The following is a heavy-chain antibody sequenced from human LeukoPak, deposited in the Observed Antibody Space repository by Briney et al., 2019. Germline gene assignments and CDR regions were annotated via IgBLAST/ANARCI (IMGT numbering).Heavy chain of an antibody. V-gene: IGHV1-3*01. CDR3: ARAPSQYYYDSSGYSDY. D-gene: IGHD3-22*01. CDR2: INAGNGNT. CDR1: GYTFTSYA. Sequence: ASVKVSCKASGYTFTSYAMHWVRQAPGQRLEWMGWINAGNGNTKYSQKFQGRVTITRDTSASTAYTELSSLRSEDTAVYYCARAPSQYYYDSSGYSDYWGQGTLVTVSS. J-gene: IGHJ4*02.